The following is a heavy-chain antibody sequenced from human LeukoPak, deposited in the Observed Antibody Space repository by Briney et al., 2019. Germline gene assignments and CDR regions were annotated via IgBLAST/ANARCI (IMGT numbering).Heavy chain of an antibody. CDR3: AKDLQKYSYGPYYFDY. CDR2: ISGSGGST. J-gene: IGHJ4*02. D-gene: IGHD5-18*01. CDR1: GFTFSSYA. Sequence: GGSLRLSCAASGFTFSSYAMSWVRQAPGKGLEWVSAISGSGGSTYYADSVKGRFTISRDNSRNTLYLQMNSLRAEDTAVYYCAKDLQKYSYGPYYFDYWGQGTLVTVSS. V-gene: IGHV3-23*01.